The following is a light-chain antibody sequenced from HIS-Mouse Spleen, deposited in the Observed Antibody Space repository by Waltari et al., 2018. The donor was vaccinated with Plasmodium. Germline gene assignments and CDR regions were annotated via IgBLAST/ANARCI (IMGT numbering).Light chain of an antibody. CDR3: QQYGSSPIT. J-gene: IGKJ5*01. Sequence: EIVLTQSPGTLSLSPGERATLSCRASQSVSSRHLAWYKQKPGQAPRLLILGASSRATGIPDRFSGSGSGTDFTLTISRLEPEDFAVYYCQQYGSSPITFGQGTRLEIK. CDR1: QSVSSRH. CDR2: GAS. V-gene: IGKV3-20*01.